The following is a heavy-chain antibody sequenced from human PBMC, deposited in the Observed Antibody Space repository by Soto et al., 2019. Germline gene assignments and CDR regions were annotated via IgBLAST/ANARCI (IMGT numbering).Heavy chain of an antibody. CDR2: IYYSGST. CDR3: ARRWGTSFDF. V-gene: IGHV4-61*01. Sequence: PSETLSLTCTDSGGTFNSTRYYSGWFRQPPGKGLEWIGYIYYSGSTNYNPSLKSRVTISVDTSKNQFSLKLSSVTAADTAVYYCARRWGTSFDFWGQGTLVTVSS. J-gene: IGHJ4*02. D-gene: IGHD7-27*01. CDR1: GGTFNSTRYY.